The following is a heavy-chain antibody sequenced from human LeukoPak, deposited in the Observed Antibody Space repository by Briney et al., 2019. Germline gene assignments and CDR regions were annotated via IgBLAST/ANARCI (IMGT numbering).Heavy chain of an antibody. CDR1: GYTFTSYA. CDR2: INTNTGNP. Sequence: ASVKVSCKASGYTFTSYAMNWVRQAPGQGLEWMGWINTNTGNPTYAQGFTGRFVFSLDTSVSTAYLQISSLKAEDTAVYYCARDHCSSTSCYSDDAFDIWGQGTMVTVS. V-gene: IGHV7-4-1*02. CDR3: ARDHCSSTSCYSDDAFDI. D-gene: IGHD2-2*01. J-gene: IGHJ3*02.